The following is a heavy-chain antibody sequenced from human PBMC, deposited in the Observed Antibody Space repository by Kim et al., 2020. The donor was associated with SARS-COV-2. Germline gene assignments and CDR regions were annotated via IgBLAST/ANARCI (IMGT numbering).Heavy chain of an antibody. CDR1: GASVSSGNYY. D-gene: IGHD5-18*01. V-gene: IGHV4-61*01. CDR3: ARGYTHLDY. J-gene: IGHJ4*02. Sequence: SETLSLTCIVSGASVSSGNYYYNWIRQPPGKGPEWIGFIYNTGSTNYNPSLKSRVTISVDTSKNQFSLRLSSVTAADTAVYYCARGYTHLDYWGQGTLVTVSS. CDR2: IYNTGST.